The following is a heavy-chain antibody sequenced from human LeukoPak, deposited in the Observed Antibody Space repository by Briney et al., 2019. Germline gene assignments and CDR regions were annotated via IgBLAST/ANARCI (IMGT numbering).Heavy chain of an antibody. V-gene: IGHV3-23*01. CDR3: ARDGYYYGSGSYYKVDFDY. CDR2: ISGSGGST. CDR1: GFTFSSYG. J-gene: IGHJ4*02. Sequence: GGSLRLSCAASGFTFSSYGMSWVRQAPGKGLEYVSYISGSGGSTDYADSVKGRFTISRDNSKNTLDLQMNSVRAEDTAVYYCARDGYYYGSGSYYKVDFDYWGQGTLVTVSS. D-gene: IGHD3-10*01.